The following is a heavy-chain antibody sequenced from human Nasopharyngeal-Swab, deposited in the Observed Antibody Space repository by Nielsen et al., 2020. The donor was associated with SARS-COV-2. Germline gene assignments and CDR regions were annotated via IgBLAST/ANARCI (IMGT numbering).Heavy chain of an antibody. D-gene: IGHD3-22*01. CDR3: ARSGITMIVLDY. CDR1: GGSISSGGYY. V-gene: IGHV4-31*03. Sequence: SETLSLTCTVSGGSISSGGYYWSWIRQHPGKGLEWIGYIYYSGSTYYNPSLKSRVTISVDTSKNQFSLKLSSVTAADTAVYYCARSGITMIVLDYWGQGTLVTVSS. CDR2: IYYSGST. J-gene: IGHJ4*02.